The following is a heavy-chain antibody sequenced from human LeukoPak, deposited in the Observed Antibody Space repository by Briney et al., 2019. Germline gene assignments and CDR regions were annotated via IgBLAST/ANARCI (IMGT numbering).Heavy chain of an antibody. CDR1: GGSISSSSYY. J-gene: IGHJ4*02. V-gene: IGHV4-39*07. CDR3: ARDGGYYDSSARYYFDY. Sequence: SETLSLTCTVSGGSISSSSYYWGWIRQPPGKGLEWIGSIYYSGSTYYNPSLKSRVTISVDTSKNQFSLKLSSVTAADTAVYYCARDGGYYDSSARYYFDYWGQGPLVTVSS. CDR2: IYYSGST. D-gene: IGHD3-22*01.